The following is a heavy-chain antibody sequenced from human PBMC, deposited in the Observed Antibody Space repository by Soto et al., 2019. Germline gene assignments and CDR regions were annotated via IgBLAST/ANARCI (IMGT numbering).Heavy chain of an antibody. V-gene: IGHV3-30-3*01. Sequence: QVQLVESGGGVVQPGRSLRLSCAVSGFTLSNYAMHWVRQAPGKGLEWVALISYDGSNQYYADSVKGRFTISRDNSKNTLYLRTNSLRPEDTAVYYCARDQRNTYCGGDCYSVAFVQWGQGTLVTVSS. CDR3: ARDQRNTYCGGDCYSVAFVQ. D-gene: IGHD2-21*02. CDR1: GFTLSNYA. CDR2: ISYDGSNQ. J-gene: IGHJ4*02.